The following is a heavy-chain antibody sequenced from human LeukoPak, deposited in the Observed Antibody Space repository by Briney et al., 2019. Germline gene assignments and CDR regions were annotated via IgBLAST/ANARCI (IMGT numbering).Heavy chain of an antibody. Sequence: SETLSLTCAVSGGSISSSNWWSWVRQPPGKGLEWIGEIYHSGSTNYNSSLKSRVTISVDKSKNQFSLKLSSVTAADTAVYYCARWGRYSSSWYSLDYWGQGTLVTVSS. CDR2: IYHSGST. CDR3: ARWGRYSSSWYSLDY. D-gene: IGHD6-13*01. J-gene: IGHJ4*02. CDR1: GGSISSSNW. V-gene: IGHV4-4*02.